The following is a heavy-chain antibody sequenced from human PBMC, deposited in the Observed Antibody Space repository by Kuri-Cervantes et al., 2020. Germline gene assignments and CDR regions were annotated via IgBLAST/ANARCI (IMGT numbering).Heavy chain of an antibody. D-gene: IGHD1-1*01. CDR2: ISWNSGSI. CDR3: AKEDLQLYFDL. V-gene: IGHV3-9*01. CDR1: GFTFDDYA. J-gene: IGHJ2*01. Sequence: GGSLRLSCAASGFTFDDYAMHWVRQAPGKGLEWVSGISWNSGSIGNADSVKGRFTISRDNAKNSLYLQMNSLRAEDTALYYFAKEDLQLYFDLWGRGTLVTVSS.